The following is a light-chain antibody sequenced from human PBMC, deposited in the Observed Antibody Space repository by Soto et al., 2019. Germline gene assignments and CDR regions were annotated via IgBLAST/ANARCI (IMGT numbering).Light chain of an antibody. J-gene: IGLJ1*01. V-gene: IGLV2-8*01. CDR2: EVV. CDR1: KNDIGVYDF. CDR3: KSYAGSNTYV. Sequence: QSALTQPPSASGSPGQSVTISCTGNKNDIGVYDFVSWYQHHPGKAPRLIIYEVVQRPSGVPDRFSGSKSGNTASLTVSGLQPADEADYFCKSYAGSNTYVFGSGTKLTVL.